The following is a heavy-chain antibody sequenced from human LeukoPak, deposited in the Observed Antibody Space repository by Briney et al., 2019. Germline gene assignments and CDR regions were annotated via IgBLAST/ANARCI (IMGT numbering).Heavy chain of an antibody. Sequence: PGGSLRLSCAASGFSFRSYAMSWVRQAPGKGLEWVSGISSSGGSTYCADSVKGRFTISRGNSKNTLYLQINSLRADDTAVYYCAKGLGYYYYMDVWGKGTTVTVSS. CDR3: AKGLGYYYYMDV. CDR2: ISSSGGST. CDR1: GFSFRSYA. V-gene: IGHV3-23*01. J-gene: IGHJ6*03.